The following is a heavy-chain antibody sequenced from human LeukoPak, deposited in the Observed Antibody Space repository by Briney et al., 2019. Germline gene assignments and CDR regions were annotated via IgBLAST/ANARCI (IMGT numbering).Heavy chain of an antibody. V-gene: IGHV3-48*03. Sequence: GGSLRLSCAASGFTFSSYEMNWVRQAPGKGLEWVSYISSSGSTIYYADSVKGRFTISRDNAKNSLYLQMNSLRAEGTAVYYCARDPPYYYDSSGYEGGDYWGQGTLVTVSS. J-gene: IGHJ4*02. D-gene: IGHD3-22*01. CDR3: ARDPPYYYDSSGYEGGDY. CDR1: GFTFSSYE. CDR2: ISSSGSTI.